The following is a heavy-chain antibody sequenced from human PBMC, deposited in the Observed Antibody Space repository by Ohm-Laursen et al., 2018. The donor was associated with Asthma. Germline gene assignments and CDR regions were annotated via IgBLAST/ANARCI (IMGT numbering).Heavy chain of an antibody. Sequence: PGTLSLTCAVSGGSISSSNWWSWVRQPPGKWLEWIGEIYHSGSTNYNPSLKSRVTISVDKSKNQFSLKLSSVTAADTAVYYCARTHSSGYPYYFDYWGQGTLVTVSS. CDR2: IYHSGST. J-gene: IGHJ4*02. CDR3: ARTHSSGYPYYFDY. V-gene: IGHV4-4*03. CDR1: GGSISSSNW. D-gene: IGHD3-22*01.